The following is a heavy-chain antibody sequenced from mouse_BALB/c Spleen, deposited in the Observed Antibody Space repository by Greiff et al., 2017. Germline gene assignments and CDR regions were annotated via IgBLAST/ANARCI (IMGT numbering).Heavy chain of an antibody. V-gene: IGHV5-12-2*01. CDR2: ISNGGGST. CDR1: GFTFSSYT. Sequence: EVKVVESGGGLVQPGGSLKLSCAASGFTFSSYTMSWVRQTPEKRLEWVAYISNGGGSTYYPDTVKGRFTISRDNAKNTLYLQMSSLKSEDTAMYYCARRGNYARGDYAMDYWGQGTSVTVSS. J-gene: IGHJ4*01. D-gene: IGHD2-1*01. CDR3: ARRGNYARGDYAMDY.